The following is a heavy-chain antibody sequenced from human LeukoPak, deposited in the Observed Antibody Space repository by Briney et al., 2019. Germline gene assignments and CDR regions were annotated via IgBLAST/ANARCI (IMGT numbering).Heavy chain of an antibody. CDR1: GFTFSNHG. Sequence: GGSLGLSCAASGFTFSNHGMHWVRQAPGKGLEWVALIWYDGSNENYADSVKGRFTISRDSSKNTLYLQMNSLRADDTAVYYCARDLSFGSGSDWGQGTLVTVSP. CDR2: IWYDGSNE. CDR3: ARDLSFGSGSD. D-gene: IGHD3-10*01. V-gene: IGHV3-33*01. J-gene: IGHJ4*02.